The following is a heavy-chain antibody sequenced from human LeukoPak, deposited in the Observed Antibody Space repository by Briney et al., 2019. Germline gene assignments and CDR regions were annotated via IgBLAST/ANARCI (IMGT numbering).Heavy chain of an antibody. CDR2: ISGSGDST. V-gene: IGHV3-23*01. J-gene: IGHJ4*02. Sequence: GGSLRLSCAASGFTFSNYAMNWVRQAPGKGLEWVSAISGSGDSTYYADSVKGRFTISRDNSKNTLYLQMNSLRAEDTAVYYCAKDLYDSRGYSRPSYYFDYWGQGTLVTVSS. D-gene: IGHD3-22*01. CDR3: AKDLYDSRGYSRPSYYFDY. CDR1: GFTFSNYA.